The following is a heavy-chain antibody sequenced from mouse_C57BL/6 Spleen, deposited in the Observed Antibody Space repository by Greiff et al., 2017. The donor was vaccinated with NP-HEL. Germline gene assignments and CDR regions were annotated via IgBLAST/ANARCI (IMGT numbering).Heavy chain of an antibody. CDR1: GYTFTDNT. V-gene: IGHV1-78*01. J-gene: IGHJ2*01. D-gene: IGHD2-4*01. CDR2: IYPRDGST. CDR3: AGYYDYDDDFDY. Sequence: VQLQQSDAELVKPGASVKISCKVSGYTFTDNTIHWMKQRPEQGLEWIGYIYPRDGSTNYNEKFNGKATLTADKSSSTSYMQLNSLTSEDSAVYFCAGYYDYDDDFDYWGQGTTLTVSS.